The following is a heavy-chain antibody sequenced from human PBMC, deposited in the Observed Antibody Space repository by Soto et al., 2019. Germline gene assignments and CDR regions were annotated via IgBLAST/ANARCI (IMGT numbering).Heavy chain of an antibody. CDR1: GFTFSSYG. J-gene: IGHJ3*02. D-gene: IGHD4-17*01. V-gene: IGHV3-33*01. CDR2: IWYDGSNK. Sequence: QVQLVESGGGVVQPGRSLRLSCAASGFTFSSYGMHWVRQAPGKGLEWVAVIWYDGSNKYYAGSVKGRFTISRDNSKNTPYLQMNSLRAEDTAVYYCARGKYDYGDDDAFDIWGQGTMVTVSS. CDR3: ARGKYDYGDDDAFDI.